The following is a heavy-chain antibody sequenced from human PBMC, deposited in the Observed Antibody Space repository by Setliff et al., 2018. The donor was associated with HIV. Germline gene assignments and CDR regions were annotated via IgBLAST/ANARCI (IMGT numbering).Heavy chain of an antibody. Sequence: SETLSLTCTVSGDSITRGSYYWSWIRQPAGKGLEWIASIETTGTVNYSPSLKSRVSISLDPSRSQFSLTLRSVTAADTAVYYCARVPSAGVRGRPDLYHWFDPWGQGTLVTVSS. CDR2: IETTGTV. CDR3: ARVPSAGVRGRPDLYHWFDP. CDR1: GDSITRGSYY. D-gene: IGHD3-3*01. V-gene: IGHV4-61*02. J-gene: IGHJ5*02.